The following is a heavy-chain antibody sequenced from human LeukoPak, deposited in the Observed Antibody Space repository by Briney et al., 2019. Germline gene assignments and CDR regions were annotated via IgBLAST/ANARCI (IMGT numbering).Heavy chain of an antibody. D-gene: IGHD3-22*01. CDR2: IIPIFDTV. J-gene: IGHJ3*02. V-gene: IGHV1-69*13. Sequence: SVKVSCKASGGTFNNKGVNWVRQAPGQGLEWMGTIIPIFDTVHYAQKFQGRVTITADESTRSVYMELSSLRSEDTAVYFCATFTHYYDSSGPGALDIWGQGTMVTVSS. CDR1: GGTFNNKG. CDR3: ATFTHYYDSSGPGALDI.